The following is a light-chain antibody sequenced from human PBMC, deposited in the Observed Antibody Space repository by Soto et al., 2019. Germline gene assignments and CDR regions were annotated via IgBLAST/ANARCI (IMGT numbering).Light chain of an antibody. V-gene: IGKV1-5*03. CDR1: QSISNW. J-gene: IGKJ1*01. Sequence: DIQMTQSPSTLSASVGDRVTITCRASQSISNWLARYQQKPGRAPKLLIYKASTLESGVPARFSGSGSGTEFTLTISSLQPDDFATYYCQQYNSYSWTFGQGTKVEIK. CDR2: KAS. CDR3: QQYNSYSWT.